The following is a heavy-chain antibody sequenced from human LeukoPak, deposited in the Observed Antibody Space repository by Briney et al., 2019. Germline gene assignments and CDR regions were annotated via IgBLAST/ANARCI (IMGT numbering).Heavy chain of an antibody. CDR2: ISGSGGST. V-gene: IGHV3-23*01. CDR3: AKSGDIVLMVYAFYFDY. Sequence: HPGGSLRLSCAASGFTFSSYAMSWVRQAPGKGLEWVSAISGSGGSTYYADSVKGRFTISRDNSKNTLYLQMNSLRAEDTAVYYCAKSGDIVLMVYAFYFDYWGQGTLVTVSS. CDR1: GFTFSSYA. J-gene: IGHJ4*02. D-gene: IGHD2-8*01.